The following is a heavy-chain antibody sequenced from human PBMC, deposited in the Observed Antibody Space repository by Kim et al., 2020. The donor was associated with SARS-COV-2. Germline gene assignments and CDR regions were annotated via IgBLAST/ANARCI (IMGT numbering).Heavy chain of an antibody. CDR1: GGSISGYY. CDR3: ARGPRGDNYGSALLDL. Sequence: SETLSLTCTVSGGSISGYYWSWIRQSPGKGLEWIGYIFSSGSANYNPSLRSRVTLLVDMSKKQLSLKMNSVTAADTAMYYCARGPRGDNYGSALLDLWGQGTLVTVSA. V-gene: IGHV4-59*13. D-gene: IGHD5-18*01. J-gene: IGHJ5*02. CDR2: IFSSGSA.